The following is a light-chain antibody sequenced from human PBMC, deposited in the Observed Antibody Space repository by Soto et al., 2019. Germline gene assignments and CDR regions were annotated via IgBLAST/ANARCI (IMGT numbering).Light chain of an antibody. CDR3: AAWDDSLTGQGVV. J-gene: IGLJ2*01. CDR1: SSNIGSNY. Sequence: QSVLTQPPSASGTPGQRVTISCSGSSSNIGSNYVYWYQQLPGTAPKLLIYRNNQRPSGVPDRFSGSKYGTSASLAISGLRSEDEADYYCAAWDDSLTGQGVVFGGGTKLPVL. V-gene: IGLV1-47*01. CDR2: RNN.